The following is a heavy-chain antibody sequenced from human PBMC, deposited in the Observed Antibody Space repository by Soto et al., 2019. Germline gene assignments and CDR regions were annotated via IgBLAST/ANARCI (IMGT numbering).Heavy chain of an antibody. CDR1: GFTFSSYA. CDR3: AKDPWGGWELRHFDY. J-gene: IGHJ4*01. V-gene: IGHV3-23*01. D-gene: IGHD1-26*01. CDR2: ISGSGGST. Sequence: GGSLRLSCAASGFTFSSYAMSWVRQAPGKGLEWVSAISGSGGSTYYADSVKGRFTISRDNSKNTLYLQMNSLRAEDTAVYHCAKDPWGGWELRHFDYWGQGTLVTVSS.